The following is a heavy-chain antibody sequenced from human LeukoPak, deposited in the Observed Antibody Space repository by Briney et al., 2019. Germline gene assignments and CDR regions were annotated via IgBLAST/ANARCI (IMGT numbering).Heavy chain of an antibody. CDR3: ARAGWIITSGIDY. V-gene: IGHV4-38-2*01. J-gene: IGHJ4*02. D-gene: IGHD1-20*01. CDR2: IYHIGST. Sequence: SETLSLTCGVSGYSISRGYYWAWIRQPPGKGLEWIGTIYHIGSTYYNPSLESRVTISVDTSKNEFSLNLNSVTAADTAVYYCARAGWIITSGIDYWGQGALATASP. CDR1: GYSISRGYY.